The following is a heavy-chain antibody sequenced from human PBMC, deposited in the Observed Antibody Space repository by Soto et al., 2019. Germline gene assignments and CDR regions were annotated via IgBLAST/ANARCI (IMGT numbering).Heavy chain of an antibody. Sequence: EVQLVESGGGLVQPGGSLRLSCAASGFTFSDHYMDWVRQAPGKGLEWVGRSRNKANNYTTEYAASVRGRFTISRDDSKNSLYLQMNSLKTEDTAVYYCARDLGSWGQGTLVTVSS. CDR3: ARDLGS. V-gene: IGHV3-72*01. J-gene: IGHJ5*02. CDR2: SRNKANNYTT. CDR1: GFTFSDHY.